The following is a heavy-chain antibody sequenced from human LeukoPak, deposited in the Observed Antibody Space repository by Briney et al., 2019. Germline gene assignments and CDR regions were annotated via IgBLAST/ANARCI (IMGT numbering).Heavy chain of an antibody. J-gene: IGHJ5*02. CDR3: ARHGTSGTNLNWFDP. D-gene: IGHD1-1*01. CDR1: GGSIRSYY. CDR2: IDDSGST. Sequence: SETLSLTCTVSGGSIRSYYWSWIRQPPGKGLEWVGNIDDSGSTNHNPPLNNRVTITIDRSKNQFSLRVSSVTAADTAVYYCARHGTSGTNLNWFDPWGQGTLVTVSS. V-gene: IGHV4-59*01.